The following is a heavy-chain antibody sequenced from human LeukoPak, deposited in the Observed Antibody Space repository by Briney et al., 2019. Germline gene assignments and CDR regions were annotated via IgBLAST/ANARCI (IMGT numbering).Heavy chain of an antibody. Sequence: RPSETLSLTCTVSGGSISNYYRSWIRQPPGKGLEWIGYIYYSGSTNYNPSLKSRVTISVDTSKNQFSLKLSSVTAADTAVYYCARSPSWGYYDSSAYYFDYWGQGTLVTVSS. J-gene: IGHJ4*02. D-gene: IGHD3-22*01. CDR2: IYYSGST. CDR3: ARSPSWGYYDSSAYYFDY. V-gene: IGHV4-59*01. CDR1: GGSISNYY.